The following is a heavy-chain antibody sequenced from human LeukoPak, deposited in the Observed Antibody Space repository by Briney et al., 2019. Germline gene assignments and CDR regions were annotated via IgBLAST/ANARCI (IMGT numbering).Heavy chain of an antibody. CDR2: VSPNGFTT. J-gene: IGHJ5*02. CDR3: VSGGLRRLWS. Sequence: GGSLRLSCAASGFTFSSYAMSWVRQAPGKGLEWVSGVSPNGFTTYYADSVKGRFTISRDNSKGTVYLQMNSLRAEDTAVYYCVSGGLRRLWSWGQGTLVTVSS. CDR1: GFTFSSYA. V-gene: IGHV3-23*01. D-gene: IGHD3-16*01.